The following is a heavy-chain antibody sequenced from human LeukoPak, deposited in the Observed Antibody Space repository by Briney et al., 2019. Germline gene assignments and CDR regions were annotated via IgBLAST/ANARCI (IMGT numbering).Heavy chain of an antibody. CDR1: GFTFSSYA. D-gene: IGHD1-26*01. J-gene: IGHJ3*02. V-gene: IGHV3-23*01. Sequence: PGGSLRLSCAASGFTFSSYAMSWVRQAPGKGLEWVSAISGSGGSTYYADSVKGRFTISRDNSKNTLYLQMNSLRAEDTAVYYCAKEKGLVGAPISAFDIWGQGTMVTVSS. CDR2: ISGSGGST. CDR3: AKEKGLVGAPISAFDI.